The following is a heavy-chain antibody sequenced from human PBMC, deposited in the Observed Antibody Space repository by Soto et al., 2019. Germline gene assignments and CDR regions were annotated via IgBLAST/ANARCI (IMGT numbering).Heavy chain of an antibody. CDR3: TRLLTPYDTPGPSWFGP. Sequence: SETLSLTCTVSGDSISKSGHYWGWIRQPPGKALEWIGGIDYRGSTLYNPSLRSRITMSIDTSKKFFSLKLTSVSASDTALYYSTRLLTPYDTPGPSWFGPWGQGTLVTVSS. V-gene: IGHV4-39*02. D-gene: IGHD3-9*01. J-gene: IGHJ5*02. CDR1: GDSISKSGHY. CDR2: IDYRGST.